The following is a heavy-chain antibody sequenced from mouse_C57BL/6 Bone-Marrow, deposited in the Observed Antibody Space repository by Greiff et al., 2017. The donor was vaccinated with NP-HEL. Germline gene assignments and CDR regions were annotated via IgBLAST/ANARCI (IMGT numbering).Heavy chain of an antibody. CDR3: AILRSPKDFDY. J-gene: IGHJ2*01. CDR2: INPNNGGT. V-gene: IGHV1-22*01. CDR1: GYTFTDYN. D-gene: IGHD1-1*01. Sequence: EVKLVESGPELVKPGASVKMSCKASGYTFTDYNMHWVKQSHGKSLEWIGYINPNNGGTSYNQKFKGKATLTVNKSSSTAYMELRSLTSEDSAVYYCAILRSPKDFDYWGQGTTLTVSS.